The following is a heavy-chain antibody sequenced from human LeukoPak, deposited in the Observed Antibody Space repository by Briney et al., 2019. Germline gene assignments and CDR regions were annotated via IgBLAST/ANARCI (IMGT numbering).Heavy chain of an antibody. D-gene: IGHD2-2*01. CDR1: GYTFTSYG. CDR3: ARDRVVVPAAIHRGSYYYYGMDV. Sequence: ASVKVSCKASGYTFTSYGISWVRQAPGQGLEWMGWISAYNGNTNYAQKLQGRVTMTTDTSTSTAYMELRSLRSDDTAVYYCARDRVVVPAAIHRGSYYYYGMDVWGQGTTVTVSS. V-gene: IGHV1-18*01. J-gene: IGHJ6*02. CDR2: ISAYNGNT.